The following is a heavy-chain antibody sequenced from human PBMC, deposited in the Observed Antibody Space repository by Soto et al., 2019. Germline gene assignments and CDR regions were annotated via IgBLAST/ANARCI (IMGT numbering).Heavy chain of an antibody. CDR3: ARARYSYGYDFDY. CDR1: GFLFNTYI. D-gene: IGHD5-18*01. Sequence: PGGSLRLSCAASGFLFNTYIINWVRQAPGKGLEWVSYIGSSSIPIYYADSVRGRFTISRDTAGNSVYLEMNSLRDEDTGVYYCARARYSYGYDFDYWGQGTLVTVSS. CDR2: IGSSSIPI. J-gene: IGHJ4*02. V-gene: IGHV3-48*02.